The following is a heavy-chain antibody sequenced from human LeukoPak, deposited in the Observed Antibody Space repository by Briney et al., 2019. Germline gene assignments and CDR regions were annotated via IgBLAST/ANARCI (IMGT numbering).Heavy chain of an antibody. J-gene: IGHJ4*02. CDR3: GKDQPVLLVLFDY. V-gene: IGHV3-23*01. CDR2: ISASGDST. Sequence: GGSLRLSCAASGFTFGSYAMDWVRQAPGKGLEWVSGISASGDSTYYADSVKGRFTVSRDNSKNTLYLQMNSLRAEDTAVYYCGKDQPVLLVLFDYWGQGTLVTVSS. D-gene: IGHD3-10*01. CDR1: GFTFGSYA.